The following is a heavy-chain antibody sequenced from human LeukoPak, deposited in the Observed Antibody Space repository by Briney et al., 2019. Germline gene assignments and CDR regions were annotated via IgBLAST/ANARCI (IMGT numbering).Heavy chain of an antibody. V-gene: IGHV4-34*01. D-gene: IGHD3-10*01. CDR2: INHSGST. J-gene: IGHJ5*01. CDR1: GGSFSGYY. Sequence: SETLSLTCAVYGGSFSGYYWSWIRQPPGKGLEWIGEINHSGSTNYNPSLKSRVTISVDTSKNQFSLKLSSVTAADTAVYYCARGDGSGSYLNWFDPWGQGTMVTVSS. CDR3: ARGDGSGSYLNWFDP.